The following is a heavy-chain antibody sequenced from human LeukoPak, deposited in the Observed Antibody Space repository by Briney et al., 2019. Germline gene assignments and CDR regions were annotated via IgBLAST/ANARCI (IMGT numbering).Heavy chain of an antibody. J-gene: IGHJ4*02. V-gene: IGHV3-23*01. Sequence: GGSLRLSCAASGFTFSSYAMNWVRQAPGKGLEWVSAISGSGGSTYYADSVKGRFTISRDNSKNTLYLQMNSLRAEDTAVYYCAKEPQWLVTVYYFDYWGQGTLVTVSS. CDR3: AKEPQWLVTVYYFDY. CDR2: ISGSGGST. D-gene: IGHD6-19*01. CDR1: GFTFSSYA.